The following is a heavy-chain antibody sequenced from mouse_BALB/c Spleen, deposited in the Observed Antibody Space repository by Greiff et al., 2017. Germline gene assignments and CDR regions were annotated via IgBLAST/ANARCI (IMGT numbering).Heavy chain of an antibody. V-gene: IGHV14-4*02. CDR1: GFNIKDYY. CDR3: NAVYDGRPSMDY. J-gene: IGHJ4*01. CDR2: IDPENGDT. Sequence: EVQLQQSGAELVRSGASVKLSCTASGFNIKDYYMHWVKQRPEQGLEWIGWIDPENGDTEYAPKFQGKATMTADTSSNTAYLQLSSLPSEDTAVYNSNAVYDGRPSMDYWGQGTSVTGSS. D-gene: IGHD2-12*01.